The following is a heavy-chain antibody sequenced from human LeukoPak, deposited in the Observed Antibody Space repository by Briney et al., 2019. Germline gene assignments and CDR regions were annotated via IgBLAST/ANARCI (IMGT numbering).Heavy chain of an antibody. CDR2: IIPILGIA. J-gene: IGHJ4*02. D-gene: IGHD3-3*01. CDR1: GGTFSSYA. Sequence: SVKVSCKASGGTFSSYAISWVRQAPGQGLEWMGRIIPILGIANYAQKFQGRVTITADKSTSTAYMELSSLRSEDTAVYYCASHSETGEKQYYDFWSGLHGFFDYWGQGTLVTVSS. CDR3: ASHSETGEKQYYDFWSGLHGFFDY. V-gene: IGHV1-69*04.